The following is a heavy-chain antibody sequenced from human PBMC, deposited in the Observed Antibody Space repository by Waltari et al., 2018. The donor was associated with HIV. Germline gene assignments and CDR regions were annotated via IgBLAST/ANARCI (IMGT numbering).Heavy chain of an antibody. Sequence: EVQLVASGGGVCQREESLRLDCSASVFVFSSYSMNWVRQAPGEGLEGSSFISSSGSTIYYADFVKGRFTVSRDNAENSLYLQMNSLRDEDTAVYYCVRDPKTSWGELDYWGQGTLVAVSS. J-gene: IGHJ4*02. CDR1: VFVFSSYS. D-gene: IGHD3-16*01. CDR2: ISSSGSTI. CDR3: VRDPKTSWGELDY. V-gene: IGHV3-48*02.